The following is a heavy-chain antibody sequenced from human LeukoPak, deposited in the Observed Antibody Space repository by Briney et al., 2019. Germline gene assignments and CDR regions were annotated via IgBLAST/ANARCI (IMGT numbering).Heavy chain of an antibody. CDR3: ARDREYFGSGSVFFFYYAVDV. Sequence: ASVKVSCKASGYTFSRYAIHRMRQAPGQRLEWMGWINAGNGNARYSQSFQDRITISRDTSANTVYMELSSLRSEDTAVYYCARDREYFGSGSVFFFYYAVDVWGQGTTVTVSS. J-gene: IGHJ6*02. V-gene: IGHV1-3*01. D-gene: IGHD3-10*01. CDR1: GYTFSRYA. CDR2: INAGNGNA.